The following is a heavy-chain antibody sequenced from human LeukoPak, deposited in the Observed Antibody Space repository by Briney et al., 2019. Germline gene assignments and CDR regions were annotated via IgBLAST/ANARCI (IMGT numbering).Heavy chain of an antibody. CDR3: ARGSSTSSNWFDP. Sequence: PGGSLRLSCAASGFTVSSNYMSWVRQAPGKGLEWVSVIYSGGSTYYADSVKGRFTISRDNSKNTLYLQMNSLRAEDTAVYYCARGSSTSSNWFDPWGQGTLVTVSS. V-gene: IGHV3-66*01. D-gene: IGHD2-2*01. CDR2: IYSGGST. J-gene: IGHJ5*02. CDR1: GFTVSSNY.